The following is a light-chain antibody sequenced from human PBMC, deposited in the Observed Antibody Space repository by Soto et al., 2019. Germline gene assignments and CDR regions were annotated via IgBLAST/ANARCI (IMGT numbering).Light chain of an antibody. J-gene: IGKJ4*01. Sequence: DIQMTQSPSTLSASVGDRVTITCRASQSISSWLAWYQQKPGKAPKLLIYKASSLESGVPSRFSGSGSGTEITLTNSRLAPDDFATYYCQKYNSYSPLTFGGGTKVEIK. CDR2: KAS. CDR1: QSISSW. V-gene: IGKV1-5*03. CDR3: QKYNSYSPLT.